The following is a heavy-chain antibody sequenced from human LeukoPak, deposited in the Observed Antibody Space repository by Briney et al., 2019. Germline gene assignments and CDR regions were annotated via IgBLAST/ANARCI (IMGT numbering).Heavy chain of an antibody. D-gene: IGHD6-13*01. V-gene: IGHV4-59*08. CDR1: GVSISSYY. J-gene: IGHJ4*02. CDR3: ARGSSWPFDY. CDR2: ISYTGSF. Sequence: SETLSLTCAVSGVSISSYYWSWIRQPPGMGLEWIGYISYTGSFNYNPSLQSRVTISVDTSKNQFSLKLSSVTAADTAVYYCARGSSWPFDYWGQGTLVTVSS.